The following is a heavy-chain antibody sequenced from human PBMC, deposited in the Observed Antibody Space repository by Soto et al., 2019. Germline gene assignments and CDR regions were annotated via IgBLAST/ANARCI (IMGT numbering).Heavy chain of an antibody. CDR2: IYYSGST. J-gene: IGHJ6*02. Sequence: QVQLQESGPGLVKPSQTLSLTCTVSGGSISSGDYYWSWIRQPPGKGLEWIGYIYYSGSTYYNPSLKSRVTISVDTSKNQFSLKLSSVTDADTAVYYCARASAWFGELFSGMDVWGQGTTVTVSS. CDR1: GGSISSGDYY. V-gene: IGHV4-30-4*01. CDR3: ARASAWFGELFSGMDV. D-gene: IGHD3-10*01.